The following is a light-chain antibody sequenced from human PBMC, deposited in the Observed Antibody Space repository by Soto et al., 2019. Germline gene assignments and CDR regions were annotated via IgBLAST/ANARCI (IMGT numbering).Light chain of an antibody. CDR2: EVS. CDR1: SSDVGGYNY. J-gene: IGLJ1*01. Sequence: QSALTQPGSVSGSPGQSVTISCTGTSSDVGGYNYVSWYQQQPGKAPKLMIYEVSNRPSGVPDRFSGSKSGNTASLTISGLQAEDEADYYCCSYAGSSSYLFGSGTKLTVL. V-gene: IGLV2-11*01. CDR3: CSYAGSSSYL.